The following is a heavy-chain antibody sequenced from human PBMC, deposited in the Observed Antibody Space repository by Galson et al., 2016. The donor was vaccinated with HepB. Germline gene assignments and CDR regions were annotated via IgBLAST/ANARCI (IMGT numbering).Heavy chain of an antibody. CDR2: ISTTSSAI. D-gene: IGHD1-26*01. J-gene: IGHJ4*02. CDR1: GFTFSGYK. V-gene: IGHV3-48*02. Sequence: CAASGFTFSGYKMNWVRQAPGKALEWVSYISTTSSAIYYADSVKGRFSISRDNAESSLYLQMNSLRDEDTAVYYCARFSGRYNGDFDYWGQGTLVTVSS. CDR3: ARFSGRYNGDFDY.